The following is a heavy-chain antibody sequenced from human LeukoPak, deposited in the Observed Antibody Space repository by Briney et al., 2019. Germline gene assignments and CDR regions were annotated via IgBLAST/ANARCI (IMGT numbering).Heavy chain of an antibody. CDR2: ISGRGGRT. CDR3: AKDFGYSYGYDY. CDR1: GFTFSSYA. Sequence: GGPLRLSCAASGFTFSSYAMSWVRQAPGKGPEWVSAISGRGGRTYYADSVKGRFTSSRDNSKNTLYLQMNSPRADETAVHYCAKDFGYSYGYDYWGQGTLVTVSS. D-gene: IGHD5-18*01. V-gene: IGHV3-23*01. J-gene: IGHJ4*02.